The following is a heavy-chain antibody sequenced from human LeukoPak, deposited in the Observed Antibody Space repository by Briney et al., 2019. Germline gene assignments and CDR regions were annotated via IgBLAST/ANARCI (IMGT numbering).Heavy chain of an antibody. D-gene: IGHD4-17*01. CDR2: INQHGSEK. J-gene: IGHJ4*02. V-gene: IGHV3-7*04. CDR3: VTEVYGDYLFDY. Sequence: GGSLRLSCAVSGFTFSDYWMSWVRQAPGKGLEWVANINQHGSEKYYVDSVKGRFTISRDNAKNSLHLQMNSLRAEDTAVYYCVTEVYGDYLFDYWGQGTLVTVSS. CDR1: GFTFSDYW.